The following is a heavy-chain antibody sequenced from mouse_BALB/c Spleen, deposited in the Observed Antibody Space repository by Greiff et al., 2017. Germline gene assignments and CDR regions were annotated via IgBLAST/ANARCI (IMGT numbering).Heavy chain of an antibody. J-gene: IGHJ3*01. Sequence: QVQLQQSGAELVRPGSSVKISCKASGYAFSSYWMNWVKQRPGQGLEWIGQIYPGDGDTNYNGKFKGKATLTADKSSSTAYMQLSSLTSEDSAVYFCARGDYDAFAYWGQGTLVTVSA. CDR3: ARGDYDAFAY. V-gene: IGHV1-80*01. CDR1: GYAFSSYW. CDR2: IYPGDGDT. D-gene: IGHD2-4*01.